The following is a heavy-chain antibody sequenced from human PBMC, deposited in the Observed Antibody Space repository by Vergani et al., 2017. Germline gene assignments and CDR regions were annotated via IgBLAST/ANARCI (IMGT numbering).Heavy chain of an antibody. CDR3: AHSTYYYGSGSYYPYYYYGMDV. V-gene: IGHV2-5*01. CDR1: GFSLSTSGVG. J-gene: IGHJ6*02. D-gene: IGHD3-10*01. Sequence: QITLKESGPTLVKPTQTLTLTCTFSGFSLSTSGVGVGWIRQPPGKALEWLALIYWNDDKRYSPSLKSRLTITKDNSKNQVVLTMTNMDPVDTATYYCAHSTYYYGSGSYYPYYYYGMDVWGQGTTVTVSS. CDR2: IYWNDDK.